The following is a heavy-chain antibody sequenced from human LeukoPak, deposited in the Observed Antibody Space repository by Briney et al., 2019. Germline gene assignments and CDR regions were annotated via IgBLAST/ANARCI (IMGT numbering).Heavy chain of an antibody. CDR3: ARDRQFRLHNP. V-gene: IGHV3-11*01. Sequence: GGSLRLSCTASGFTFSDYYMAWIRQAPGKGLEWLSYISTGGDITSYVDSVRGRFTISRDNAKKSVYLQIDSLRAEDTAMYYCARDRQFRLHNPWGQGILVTVYS. CDR2: ISTGGDIT. D-gene: IGHD3-16*01. CDR1: GFTFSDYY. J-gene: IGHJ5*02.